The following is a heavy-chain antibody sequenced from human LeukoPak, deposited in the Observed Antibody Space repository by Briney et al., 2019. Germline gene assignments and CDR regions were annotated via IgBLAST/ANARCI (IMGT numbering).Heavy chain of an antibody. J-gene: IGHJ3*02. CDR3: ARPLKIREGLWRSGSYAFDI. Sequence: SGTLSLTCAVSGGSISSSKWCSWVRQPPGKGLEWIGDIYHSGSTNYNPSLKSRVTISVDKSKNQFSLKLSSVTAADTAMYYCARPLKIREGLWRSGSYAFDIWGQGTMVTVSS. V-gene: IGHV4-4*02. CDR1: GGSISSSKW. CDR2: IYHSGST. D-gene: IGHD2-21*01.